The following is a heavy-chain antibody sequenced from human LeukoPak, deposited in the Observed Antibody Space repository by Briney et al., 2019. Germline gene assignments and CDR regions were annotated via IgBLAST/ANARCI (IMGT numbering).Heavy chain of an antibody. D-gene: IGHD2-2*01. CDR2: ISGSGGST. J-gene: IGHJ4*02. CDR1: GFTFSSYA. Sequence: PGGSLRLSCAASGFTFSSYAMSWVRQAPGKGLEWVSAISGSGGSTYYADSVKGRFTISRDNSKNTLYLQMNSLRAEDTAVYYCAKLGEFKVVPAATSDYWGQGTLVTVSS. CDR3: AKLGEFKVVPAATSDY. V-gene: IGHV3-23*01.